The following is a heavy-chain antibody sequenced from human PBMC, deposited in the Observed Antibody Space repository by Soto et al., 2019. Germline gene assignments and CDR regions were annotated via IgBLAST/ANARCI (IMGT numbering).Heavy chain of an antibody. V-gene: IGHV4-39*01. J-gene: IGHJ6*02. CDR2: IYYSGST. D-gene: IGHD3-10*01. Sequence: PSETLSLTCTVSGGSISSSSYYWGWIRQPPGKGLEWIGSIYYSGSTYYNPSLKSRVTISVDTSKNQFSLKLSSVTAADTAVYYCARRASRGLMVRVVITGHYYGMDVWGPGTTVTVSS. CDR3: ARRASRGLMVRVVITGHYYGMDV. CDR1: GGSISSSSYY.